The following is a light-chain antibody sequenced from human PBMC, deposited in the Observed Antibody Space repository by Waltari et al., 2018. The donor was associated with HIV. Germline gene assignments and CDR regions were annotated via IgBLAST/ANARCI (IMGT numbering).Light chain of an antibody. CDR2: GAS. J-gene: IGKJ1*01. CDR3: QQFAGSVWT. CDR1: PSVSDSY. Sequence: EIVLTQSPGTLSLSPGERATLFCRASPSVSDSYFVWYQQKPGQAPRLLIYGASNRAPGIPDRFSGSGSGTDFTLTISRLDPEDFAVYYCQQFAGSVWTFGQGTRVEIK. V-gene: IGKV3-20*01.